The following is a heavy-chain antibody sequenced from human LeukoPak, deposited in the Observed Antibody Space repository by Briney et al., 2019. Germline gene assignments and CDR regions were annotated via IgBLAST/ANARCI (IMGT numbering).Heavy chain of an antibody. CDR1: GFTFDDYA. CDR2: ISWNSGST. J-gene: IGHJ5*02. Sequence: GGSLRLSCAASGFTFDDYAMHWVRQVPGKGLEWVSGISWNSGSTGYAGSVKGRFTMSRDNTKNSLYLQMNSRTPDDTALYYCVRGNFGPAQWFDPWGQGTLVTVSS. V-gene: IGHV3-9*01. CDR3: VRGNFGPAQWFDP. D-gene: IGHD3/OR15-3a*01.